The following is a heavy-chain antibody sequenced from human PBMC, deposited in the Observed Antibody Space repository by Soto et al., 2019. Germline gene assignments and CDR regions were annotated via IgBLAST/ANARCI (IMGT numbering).Heavy chain of an antibody. Sequence: GGSLRLSCAASGFTFSSYGMHWVRQAPGKELEWVAVIWYDGSNKYYADSVKGRFTISRDNSKNTLYLQMNSLRAEDTAVYYCARGVGQQLAGGNWFDPWGQGTLVTVSS. CDR3: ARGVGQQLAGGNWFDP. D-gene: IGHD6-13*01. J-gene: IGHJ5*02. V-gene: IGHV3-33*01. CDR2: IWYDGSNK. CDR1: GFTFSSYG.